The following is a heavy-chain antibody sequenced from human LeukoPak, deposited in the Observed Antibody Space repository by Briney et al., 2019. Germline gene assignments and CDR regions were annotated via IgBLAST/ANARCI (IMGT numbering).Heavy chain of an antibody. J-gene: IGHJ1*01. Sequence: GGSLRLSCAASGFDFSEHEMDRVRQAPRKGLEWLARIRNKNQGLTTEYAASVRGGFAISRDDSSNSLHLQMNRLKTEDTAVYYCVQPSQGYFQNWGQGTLVTVSS. V-gene: IGHV3-72*01. CDR1: GFDFSEHE. CDR3: VQPSQGYFQN. D-gene: IGHD3-22*01. CDR2: IRNKNQGLTT.